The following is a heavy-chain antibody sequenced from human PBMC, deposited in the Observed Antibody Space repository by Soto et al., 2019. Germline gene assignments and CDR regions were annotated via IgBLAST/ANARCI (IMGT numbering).Heavy chain of an antibody. J-gene: IGHJ4*02. Sequence: EVQLLESGGALVQPGVSLSLSCAASGFTYNNYAMGWVRQAPGNGLEWVSAISSSGYSAYYADSVKGRFTISRDNSRNTMVLQMNKLSAEDTAVYYCAKGSVVVAAKFDSWGQGTQVTVSS. CDR3: AKGSVVVAAKFDS. CDR1: GFTYNNYA. V-gene: IGHV3-23*01. D-gene: IGHD2-21*02. CDR2: ISSSGYSA.